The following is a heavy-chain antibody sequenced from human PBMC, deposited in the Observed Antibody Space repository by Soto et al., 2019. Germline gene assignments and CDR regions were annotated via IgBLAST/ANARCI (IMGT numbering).Heavy chain of an antibody. CDR2: IIPIFNTA. CDR1: GGTFNTFA. J-gene: IGHJ5*02. CDR3: ARQTVSSGWPYGNWFDP. Sequence: QEQLVQSGAEVKKPGSSVKVSCKVSGGTFNTFAISWVRQAPGQGLEWMGGIIPIFNTAKYAQKFQGRVTITADKSTSTVHMELSRLRSEDTAVYYCARQTVSSGWPYGNWFDPWGQGTLVTVSS. V-gene: IGHV1-69*06. D-gene: IGHD6-19*01.